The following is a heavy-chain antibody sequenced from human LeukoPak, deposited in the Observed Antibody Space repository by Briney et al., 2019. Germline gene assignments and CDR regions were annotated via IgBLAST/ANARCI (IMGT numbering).Heavy chain of an antibody. CDR2: VSGSGGSA. D-gene: IGHD1-26*01. CDR1: GFTFSSYA. V-gene: IGHV3-23*01. CDR3: TTEGFDY. J-gene: IGHJ4*02. Sequence: GGSLRLSCAASGFTFSSYAMKWVRQAPGKGLEWASTVSGSGGSASYAGSVKGRFTISRDNSKSAVFLEMNSLRADDTAVYYCTTEGFDYWGQGTLVTVSS.